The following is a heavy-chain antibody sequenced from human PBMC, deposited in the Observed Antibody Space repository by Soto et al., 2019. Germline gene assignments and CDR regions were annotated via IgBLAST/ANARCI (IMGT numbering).Heavy chain of an antibody. CDR2: ISGSGGST. CDR3: AKEYYDSSGYYFGYFDY. V-gene: IGHV3-23*01. Sequence: GGSLRLSCAASGFTFSSYAMSWVRQAPGKGLEWVSAISGSGGSTYYADSVKGRFTISRDNSKNTLYLQMNSLRAEDTAVYYCAKEYYDSSGYYFGYFDYWGQGTLVTVS. J-gene: IGHJ4*02. D-gene: IGHD3-22*01. CDR1: GFTFSSYA.